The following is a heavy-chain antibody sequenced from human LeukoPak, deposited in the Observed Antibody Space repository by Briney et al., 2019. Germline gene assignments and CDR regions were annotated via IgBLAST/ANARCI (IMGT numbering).Heavy chain of an antibody. J-gene: IGHJ5*02. CDR3: AQNGQSGFSFDP. D-gene: IGHD2-8*01. V-gene: IGHV4-34*01. CDR2: GSDVGGT. CDR1: GASVNGHY. Sequence: KPSETLSLTCAVDGASVNGHYWSWFRQPPRKGLEWIGEGSDVGGTKYNPSLKSRVTISADTSKNQFSLKLRSVTAADTAVYYCAQNGQSGFSFDPWGQGTLVTVSS.